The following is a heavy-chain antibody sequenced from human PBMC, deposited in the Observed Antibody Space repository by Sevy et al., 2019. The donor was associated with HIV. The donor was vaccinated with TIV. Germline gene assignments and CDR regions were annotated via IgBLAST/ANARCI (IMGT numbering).Heavy chain of an antibody. J-gene: IGHJ6*02. CDR3: ANVNPYGSGSYTNYYYGMDV. D-gene: IGHD3-10*01. CDR2: IIPIFGTA. CDR1: GGTFSSYA. V-gene: IGHV1-69*13. Sequence: ASVKVSCKASGGTFSSYAISWVRQAPGQGLEWMGGIIPIFGTANYAQMFQGRVTITADESTSTAYMELSSLRSEDTAVYYCANVNPYGSGSYTNYYYGMDVWGQGTTVTVSS.